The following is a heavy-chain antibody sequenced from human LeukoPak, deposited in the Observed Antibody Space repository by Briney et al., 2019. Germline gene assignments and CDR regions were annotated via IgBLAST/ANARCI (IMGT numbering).Heavy chain of an antibody. V-gene: IGHV1-3*01. D-gene: IGHD5-24*01. CDR1: GYSFSTYT. Sequence: ASVKVSCKASGYSFSTYTMHWVRQAPGQRLEWMGWINASNGNTKYSQNFQGRVTITRDTSANTAYMEMSSLRSEDTAVYYCAREIDRDDYNRFFDYWGQGTLVSVSS. CDR3: AREIDRDDYNRFFDY. CDR2: INASNGNT. J-gene: IGHJ4*02.